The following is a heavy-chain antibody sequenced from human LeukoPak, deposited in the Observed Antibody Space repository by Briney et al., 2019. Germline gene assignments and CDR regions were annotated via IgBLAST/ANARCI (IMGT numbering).Heavy chain of an antibody. Sequence: PSGTLSLTCAVYGGSISSSNWWSWVRQPPGKGLEWIGEIYHSGTTNYNPSLKSRVTISVDQSKNQFSLKLSAVTAADTAVYYCARDRDYYDSRGRYPFDYWGQGTLVTVSS. CDR3: ARDRDYYDSRGRYPFDY. V-gene: IGHV4-4*02. J-gene: IGHJ4*02. CDR1: GGSISSSNW. D-gene: IGHD3-22*01. CDR2: IYHSGTT.